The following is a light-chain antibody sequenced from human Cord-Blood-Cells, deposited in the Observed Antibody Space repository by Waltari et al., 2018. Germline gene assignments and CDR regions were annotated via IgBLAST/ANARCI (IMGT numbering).Light chain of an antibody. Sequence: DIQMTQSPSTLSASVGDRVTITCRASQSISSWLAWYQQKPGKAPKLLIYKAFRLESGVPSRFSGSGSGTEFTLTISSLQPDDFATYYCQQYNSYWTFRQGTKVEIK. CDR3: QQYNSYWT. CDR1: QSISSW. CDR2: KAF. J-gene: IGKJ1*01. V-gene: IGKV1-5*03.